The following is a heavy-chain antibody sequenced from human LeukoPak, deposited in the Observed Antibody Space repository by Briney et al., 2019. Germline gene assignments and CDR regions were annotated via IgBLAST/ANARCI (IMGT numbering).Heavy chain of an antibody. J-gene: IGHJ6*03. Sequence: GGSLRLSCAASGFTFDDYAMHWVRQPPGKGLEWVSGISWNGSTIGYADSVKGRFTISRDNAKNSLYLQMNSLRAEDTAVYYCAKSSEDYDFWSGYPHYMDVWGKGTTVTVSS. CDR2: ISWNGSTI. CDR1: GFTFDDYA. CDR3: AKSSEDYDFWSGYPHYMDV. V-gene: IGHV3-9*01. D-gene: IGHD3-3*01.